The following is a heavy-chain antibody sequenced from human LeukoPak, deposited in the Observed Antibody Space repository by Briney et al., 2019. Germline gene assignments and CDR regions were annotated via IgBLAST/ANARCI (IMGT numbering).Heavy chain of an antibody. CDR2: ISGSGGST. V-gene: IGHV3-23*01. J-gene: IGHJ6*03. D-gene: IGHD1-26*01. Sequence: GGSLILSCVAFGFTFSSNAMAWVRQAPGKGLEWVSAISGSGGSTYYAVSVKGRFSISRDNPKKTLYLEMNSLRDEDTALYYCAKGGQSGSFYHYYYMDVWGKGTAVTVSS. CDR3: AKGGQSGSFYHYYYMDV. CDR1: GFTFSSNA.